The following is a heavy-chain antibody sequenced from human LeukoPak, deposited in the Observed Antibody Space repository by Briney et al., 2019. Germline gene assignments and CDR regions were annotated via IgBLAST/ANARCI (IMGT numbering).Heavy chain of an antibody. CDR1: GFTFSDYY. D-gene: IGHD2-8*01. Sequence: GGSLRLSCAASGFTFSDYYMSWIRQAPGKGLEWVSYISSGGSTIYYADSVKGRFTISRDNAKNSLYLQMNSLRAEDTAVYYCAREPYCTNGICYKVYYMDVWGKGTTVTVSS. CDR3: AREPYCTNGICYKVYYMDV. V-gene: IGHV3-11*04. J-gene: IGHJ6*03. CDR2: ISSGGSTI.